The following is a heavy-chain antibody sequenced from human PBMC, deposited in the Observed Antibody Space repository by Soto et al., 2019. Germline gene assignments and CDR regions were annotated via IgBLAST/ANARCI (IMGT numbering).Heavy chain of an antibody. Sequence: EQLVESGGGVVQPGRSLRLSCVGSGFDFRHFDMHWVRQAPGKGLEWVALITYDGTYSHYADVVKSRFTIARDDDTATVSLQMDNLTPEDTALYYCAKARGRSNWVNYYGLDVWGQGTTVTVSS. V-gene: IGHV3-30*18. CDR2: ITYDGTYS. J-gene: IGHJ6*02. D-gene: IGHD1-1*01. CDR1: GFDFRHFD. CDR3: AKARGRSNWVNYYGLDV.